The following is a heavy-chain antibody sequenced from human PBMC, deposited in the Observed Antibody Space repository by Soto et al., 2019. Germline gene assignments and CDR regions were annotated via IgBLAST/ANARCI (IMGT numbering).Heavy chain of an antibody. CDR3: ARQRTSVVTQAYFDD. D-gene: IGHD2-21*02. Sequence: SETLSLTCTVSGGSINSRSYYWGWIRQSPGKGLEWIGSIYYSGSTYYNPSLKSRVAMSVDTSKNQFSLKLRSVSAADTAVYYCARQRTSVVTQAYFDDWGQGSLVTVSS. J-gene: IGHJ4*02. V-gene: IGHV4-39*01. CDR1: GGSINSRSYY. CDR2: IYYSGST.